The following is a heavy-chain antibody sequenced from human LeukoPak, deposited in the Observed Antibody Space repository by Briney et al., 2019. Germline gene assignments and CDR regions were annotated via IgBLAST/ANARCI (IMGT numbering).Heavy chain of an antibody. V-gene: IGHV4-38-2*01. J-gene: IGHJ4*02. CDR3: ASSMGGDFWSGYYDY. CDR2: IYHSGST. Sequence: SETLSPTCAVSGYSISSGYYWGWIRQPPGKGLEWIGSIYHSGSTYYNPSLKSRVTISVDTSKNQFSLKLSSVTAADTAVYYCASSMGGDFWSGYYDYWGQGTLVTVSS. CDR1: GYSISSGYY. D-gene: IGHD3-3*01.